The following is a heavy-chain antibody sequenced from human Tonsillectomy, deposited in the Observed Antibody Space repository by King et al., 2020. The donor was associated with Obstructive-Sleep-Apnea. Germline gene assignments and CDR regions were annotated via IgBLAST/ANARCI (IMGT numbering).Heavy chain of an antibody. V-gene: IGHV3-48*04. Sequence: VQLVESGGGVVQPGGSLRLSCVASGLTFNAYNMNWVRQAPGKGLEWVSYISSSSDSKYYADSMKGRFTVSRDNTKNSLYLQMNSLRAEDTAVYYCGVDDYVNGPSELVDYWGQGTLVTVSS. D-gene: IGHD3-10*02. CDR1: GLTFNAYN. J-gene: IGHJ4*02. CDR3: GVDDYVNGPSELVDY. CDR2: ISSSSDSK.